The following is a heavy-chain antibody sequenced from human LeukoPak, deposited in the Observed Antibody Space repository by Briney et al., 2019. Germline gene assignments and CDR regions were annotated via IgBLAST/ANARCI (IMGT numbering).Heavy chain of an antibody. CDR1: GFTFSSYA. J-gene: IGHJ6*02. V-gene: IGHV3-23*01. CDR3: AKKIWGAAAGRDYYYYYGMDV. D-gene: IGHD6-13*01. Sequence: PGGSLRLSCAASGFTFSSYAMSWVRQAPGKGLEWVSAISGSGGSTYYADSVKGRLTISRDNSKNTLYLQMNSLRAEDTAVYYCAKKIWGAAAGRDYYYYYGMDVWGQGTTVTVSS. CDR2: ISGSGGST.